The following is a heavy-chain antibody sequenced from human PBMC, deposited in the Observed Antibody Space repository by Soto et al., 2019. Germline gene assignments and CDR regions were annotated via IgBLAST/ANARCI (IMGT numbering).Heavy chain of an antibody. J-gene: IGHJ4*02. CDR1: GYTFTSYG. CDR2: ISAYNGNT. D-gene: IGHD1-1*01. V-gene: IGHV1-18*01. Sequence: GXSVKVSCKASGYTFTSYGISWVRHSPGQGLEWMGWISAYNGNTNYAQKLQGRVTMTTDTSTSTAYMELRSLRSDDTAVYYCARDLYNWNDYSGYWGQGTLVTVSS. CDR3: ARDLYNWNDYSGY.